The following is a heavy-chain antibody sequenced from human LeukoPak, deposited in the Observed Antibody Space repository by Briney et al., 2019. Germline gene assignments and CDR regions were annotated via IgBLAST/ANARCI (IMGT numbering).Heavy chain of an antibody. V-gene: IGHV3-23*01. CDR2: ISGSGGST. CDR1: GLTFSSYS. CDR3: AKDGLSFNDAFDI. Sequence: QSGGSLRLSCAASGLTFSSYSMNWVRQAPGKGLEWVSAISGSGGSTYYADSVKGRFTISRDNSKNTLYLQMNSLRAEDTAVYYCAKDGLSFNDAFDIWGQGTMVTVSS. J-gene: IGHJ3*02.